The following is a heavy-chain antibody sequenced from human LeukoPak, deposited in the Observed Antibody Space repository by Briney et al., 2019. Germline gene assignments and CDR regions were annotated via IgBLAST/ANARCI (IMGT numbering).Heavy chain of an antibody. CDR1: GGSFSGYY. Sequence: PSETLSLTCAVYGGSFSGYYWSWIRQPPGKGLEWIGEINHSGSTNYNPSLKSRVTISVDTSKNQFSLKLSSVTAADTAVYYCARLPLRITMVRGGWYFDHWGQGTLVTVSS. CDR2: INHSGST. J-gene: IGHJ4*02. CDR3: ARLPLRITMVRGGWYFDH. V-gene: IGHV4-34*01. D-gene: IGHD3-10*01.